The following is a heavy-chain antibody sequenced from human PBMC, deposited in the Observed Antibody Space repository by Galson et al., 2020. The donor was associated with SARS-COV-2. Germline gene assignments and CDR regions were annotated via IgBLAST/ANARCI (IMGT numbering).Heavy chain of an antibody. Sequence: ASVKVSCKASGYTFTGYYMHWVRQAPGQGLEWMGWINPNSGGTNYAQKFQGRVTMTRDTSISTAYMELSRLRSDDTAVYYCARDEGYSSGWYVYFDYWGQGTLVTVSS. D-gene: IGHD6-19*01. J-gene: IGHJ4*02. CDR3: ARDEGYSSGWYVYFDY. CDR2: INPNSGGT. V-gene: IGHV1-2*02. CDR1: GYTFTGYY.